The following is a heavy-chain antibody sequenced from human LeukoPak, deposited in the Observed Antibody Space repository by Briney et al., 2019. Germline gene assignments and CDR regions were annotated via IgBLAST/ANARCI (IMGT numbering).Heavy chain of an antibody. CDR1: GGTLNNYV. CDR2: IIPIFETT. CDR3: ARGPYGDYGGDYYYYYMDV. J-gene: IGHJ6*03. V-gene: IGHV1-69*13. D-gene: IGHD4-17*01. Sequence: SAKVSCKASGGTLNNYVINWVRQAPGQGLEWMGGIIPIFETTKSAQKFQGRLTLTADEGTSTAYMELSSLRSEDTAVYYCARGPYGDYGGDYYYYYMDVWGKGTTVTISS.